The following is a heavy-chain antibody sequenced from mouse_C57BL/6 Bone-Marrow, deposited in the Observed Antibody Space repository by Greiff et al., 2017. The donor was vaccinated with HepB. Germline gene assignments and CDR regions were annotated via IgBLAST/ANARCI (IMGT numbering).Heavy chain of an antibody. J-gene: IGHJ1*03. V-gene: IGHV5-4*01. CDR3: ARDHYGSSYWYFDV. CDR1: GFTFSSYA. Sequence: EVKLVESGGGLVKPGGSLKLSCAASGFTFSSYAISWVRQTPEKRLEWVATISDGGSYTYYPDNVKGRFTISRDNAKNNLYLQMSHLKSEDTAMYYCARDHYGSSYWYFDVWGTGTTVTVSS. CDR2: ISDGGSYT. D-gene: IGHD1-1*01.